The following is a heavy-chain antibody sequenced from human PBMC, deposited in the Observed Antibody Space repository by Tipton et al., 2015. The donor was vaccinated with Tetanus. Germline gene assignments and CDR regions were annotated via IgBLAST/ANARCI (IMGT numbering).Heavy chain of an antibody. CDR3: AKRGQQWVVSSYFDS. D-gene: IGHD6-19*01. Sequence: SLRLSCAASGFSFSDFYMSWIRQAPGKGLEWVSYISGTTRTIYYGDSVKGRFTVSRDNAKNTVFLQMNSLRADDTAVYFCAKRGQQWVVSSYFDSWGQGTRVAVSS. CDR2: ISGTTRTI. V-gene: IGHV3-11*01. CDR1: GFSFSDFY. J-gene: IGHJ4*02.